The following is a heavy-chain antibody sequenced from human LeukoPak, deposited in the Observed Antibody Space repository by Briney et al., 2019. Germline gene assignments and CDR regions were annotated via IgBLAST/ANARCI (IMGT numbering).Heavy chain of an antibody. CDR1: GGSFTTYY. Sequence: SETLSLTCTVTGGSFTTYYWSWIRQPPGKGLEWIGHFYYSGSTNYNPSLRSRVTISVDTSRNQFSLRLTSVTAADTAVYYCARGQGGNYYLNYFDYWDQGALVTVSS. D-gene: IGHD1-26*01. J-gene: IGHJ4*02. V-gene: IGHV4-59*12. CDR2: FYYSGST. CDR3: ARGQGGNYYLNYFDY.